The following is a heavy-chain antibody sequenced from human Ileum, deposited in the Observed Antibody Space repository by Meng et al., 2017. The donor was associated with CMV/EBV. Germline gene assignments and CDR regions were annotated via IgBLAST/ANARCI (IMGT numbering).Heavy chain of an antibody. CDR2: INSDGTFT. J-gene: IGHJ4*01. CDR3: ARENNGPEEY. D-gene: IGHD1-14*01. CDR1: GFGFSYYW. V-gene: IGHV3-74*01. Sequence: LSCGASGFGFSYYWMHWVRQAPGKGLVWVSRINSDGTFTKYADSVKGRCTISRDNAKNMLYLEINSLRAEDTAVYYCARENNGPEEYWGQGTLVTVSS.